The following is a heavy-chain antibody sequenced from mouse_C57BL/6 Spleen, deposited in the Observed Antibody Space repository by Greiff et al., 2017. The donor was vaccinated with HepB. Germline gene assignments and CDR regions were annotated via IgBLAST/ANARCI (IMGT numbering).Heavy chain of an antibody. CDR2: ISGGGGNT. V-gene: IGHV5-9*01. Sequence: DVRLVESGGGLVKPGGSLKLSCAASGFTFSSYTMSWVRQTPEKRLEWVATISGGGGNTYYPDSVKGRFTISRDNAKNTLYLQMSSLRSEDTALYYCARHEPSFDYWGQGTTLTVSS. CDR3: ARHEPSFDY. CDR1: GFTFSSYT. J-gene: IGHJ2*01.